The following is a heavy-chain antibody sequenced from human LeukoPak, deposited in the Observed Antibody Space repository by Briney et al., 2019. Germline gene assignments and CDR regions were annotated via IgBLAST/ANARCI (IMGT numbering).Heavy chain of an antibody. CDR2: IYYSGST. J-gene: IGHJ4*02. D-gene: IGHD4-17*01. Sequence: SETLSFTCTVSGGSISSGGYYWSWIRQHPGKGLEWIGYIYYSGSTYYNPSLKSRVTISVDTSKNQFSLKLSSVTAADTAVYYCARGTTVTYYFDYWGQGTLVTVSS. V-gene: IGHV4-31*03. CDR3: ARGTTVTYYFDY. CDR1: GGSISSGGYY.